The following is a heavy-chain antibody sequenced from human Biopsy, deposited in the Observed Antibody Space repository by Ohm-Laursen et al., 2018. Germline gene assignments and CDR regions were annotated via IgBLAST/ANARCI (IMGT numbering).Heavy chain of an antibody. D-gene: IGHD5-24*01. CDR1: GGDINNYY. J-gene: IGHJ2*01. Sequence: SETPSLTCNVSGGDINNYYWSWIRQPAGKGLEWIGRIYPGGSTNYNPSLKSRVTMSVDTSKKQLSLRLRSVTAADTAMYYCASAGYNPDWNFDLWGRGTRVTVSS. CDR2: IYPGGST. V-gene: IGHV4-4*07. CDR3: ASAGYNPDWNFDL.